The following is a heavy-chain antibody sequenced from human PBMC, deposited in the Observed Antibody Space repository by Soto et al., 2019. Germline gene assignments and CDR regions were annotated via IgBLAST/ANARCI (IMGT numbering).Heavy chain of an antibody. CDR1: GFTFSSYW. V-gene: IGHV3-7*01. J-gene: IGHJ4*02. CDR2: IKQDGSEK. CDR3: ARDYTDYGDYYFDY. Sequence: VQLVESGGGLVQPGGSLRLSCAASGFTFSSYWMSWVRQAPGKGLEWVANIKQDGSEKYYVDSVKGRFTISRDNAKNSLYLQMNSLRAEDTAVYYCARDYTDYGDYYFDYWGQGTLVTVSS. D-gene: IGHD4-17*01.